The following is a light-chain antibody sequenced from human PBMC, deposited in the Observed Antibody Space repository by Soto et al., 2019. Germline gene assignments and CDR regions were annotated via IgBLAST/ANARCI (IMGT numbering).Light chain of an antibody. CDR2: EVS. Sequence: QSALTQPASVSGSPGQSITISCTGTSSDVGAYNYVSWYQQHPGKAPKLIIYEVSIRPSGFSNRFSGSKSGNTASLTISGLQAEDEADYYCSSYTSSSTLQFGGGTKLTVL. CDR1: SSDVGAYNY. J-gene: IGLJ2*01. V-gene: IGLV2-14*01. CDR3: SSYTSSSTLQ.